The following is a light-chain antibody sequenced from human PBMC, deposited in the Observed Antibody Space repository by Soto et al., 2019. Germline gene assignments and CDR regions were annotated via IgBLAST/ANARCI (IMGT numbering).Light chain of an antibody. Sequence: DIPMTQSPSTLSASVGDRVTITCRASQSISSWLAWYQQKPGKAPKLLIYDASSLESGVPSRFSGSGSGTEFTLPISSLQPDHFATYYCHQYNSYSRTFGQGTKVQIK. V-gene: IGKV1-5*01. CDR2: DAS. CDR3: HQYNSYSRT. J-gene: IGKJ1*01. CDR1: QSISSW.